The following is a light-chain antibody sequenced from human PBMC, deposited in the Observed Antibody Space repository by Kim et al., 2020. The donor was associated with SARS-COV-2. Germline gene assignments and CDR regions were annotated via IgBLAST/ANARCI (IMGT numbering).Light chain of an antibody. Sequence: ASMRVIVTITCRGSLDVSKSLAWYQQRPGKAPTLLVYDAYRLENGVPSRFSGSGSGTDYTLTLTSLQPEDFATYYCQQYYSGLMYTFGQGTKLEI. CDR2: DAY. J-gene: IGKJ2*01. CDR3: QQYYSGLMYT. V-gene: IGKV1-NL1*01. CDR1: LDVSKS.